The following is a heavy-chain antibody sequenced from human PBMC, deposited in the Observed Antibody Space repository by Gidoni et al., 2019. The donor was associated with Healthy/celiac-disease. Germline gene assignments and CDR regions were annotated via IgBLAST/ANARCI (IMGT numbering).Heavy chain of an antibody. CDR2: ISGSGGST. J-gene: IGHJ3*02. Sequence: EVQLLESGGGLVQPGGSLRLSCAASGFTFSSYAMSWVRQAPGKGLEWVSAISGSGGSTYYADSVKGRFTISRDNSKNTLYLQMNSLRAEDTAVYYCAKDVLNDSSGYYFDAFDIWGQGTMVTVSS. CDR3: AKDVLNDSSGYYFDAFDI. V-gene: IGHV3-23*01. D-gene: IGHD3-22*01. CDR1: GFTFSSYA.